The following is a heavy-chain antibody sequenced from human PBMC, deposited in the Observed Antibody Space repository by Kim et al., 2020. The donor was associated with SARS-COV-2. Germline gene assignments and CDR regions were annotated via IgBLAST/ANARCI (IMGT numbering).Heavy chain of an antibody. V-gene: IGHV3-74*01. J-gene: IGHJ1*01. CDR1: GFPLGNSL. D-gene: IGHD3-22*01. CDR2: IHIDGRIT. Sequence: GGSLRLSCAASGFPLGNSLMNWFRQTPGEGRVWFSRIHIDGRITGYLDAVRGRFTISRDNAKNTLYLQMNSLRTEDTAVYYCARAGDYDRSGYYGFFHHRGQGALVTVSS. CDR3: ARAGDYDRSGYYGFFHH.